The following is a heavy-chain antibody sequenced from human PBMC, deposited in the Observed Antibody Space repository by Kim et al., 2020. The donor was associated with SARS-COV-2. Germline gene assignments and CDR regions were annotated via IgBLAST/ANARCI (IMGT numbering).Heavy chain of an antibody. J-gene: IGHJ5*02. CDR2: IYYSGST. CDR1: GGSISSSSYY. Sequence: SETLSLTCTVSGGSISSSSYYWGWIRQPPGKGLEWIGSIYYSGSTYYNPSLKSRVTISVDTSKNQFSLKLSSVTAADTAVYYCARESRGSSWYDEDWFDPWGQGTLVTVSS. D-gene: IGHD6-13*01. V-gene: IGHV4-39*07. CDR3: ARESRGSSWYDEDWFDP.